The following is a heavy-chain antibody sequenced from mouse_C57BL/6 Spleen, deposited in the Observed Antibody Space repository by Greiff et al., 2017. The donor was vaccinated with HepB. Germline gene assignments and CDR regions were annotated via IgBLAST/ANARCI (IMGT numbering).Heavy chain of an antibody. V-gene: IGHV3-8*01. Sequence: EVMLVESGPGLAKPSQTLSLTCSVTGYSITSDYWNWIRKFPGNKLEYMGYISYSGSTYYNPSLKSRISITRDTSKNQYYLQLNSVTTEDTATYYCARYMVTTGDYYAMDYWGQGTSVTVSS. D-gene: IGHD2-2*01. CDR1: GYSITSDY. CDR2: ISYSGST. J-gene: IGHJ4*01. CDR3: ARYMVTTGDYYAMDY.